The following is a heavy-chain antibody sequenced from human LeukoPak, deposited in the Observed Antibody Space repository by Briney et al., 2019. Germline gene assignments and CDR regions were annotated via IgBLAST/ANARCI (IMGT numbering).Heavy chain of an antibody. J-gene: IGHJ4*02. CDR1: GFTFSSYG. V-gene: IGHV3-30*02. Sequence: PGGSLRLSCAASGFTFSSYGMHCVRQAPGKGLEWVAFIRYDGSNKYYADSVKGRFTISRDNSKNTLYLQMNSLRAEDTAVYYCAKTTTYYDFWSGSRDYWGQGTLVTVSS. CDR2: IRYDGSNK. D-gene: IGHD3-3*01. CDR3: AKTTTYYDFWSGSRDY.